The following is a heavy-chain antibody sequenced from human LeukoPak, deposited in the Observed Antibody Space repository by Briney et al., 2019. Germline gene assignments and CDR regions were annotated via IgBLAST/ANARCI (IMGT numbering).Heavy chain of an antibody. CDR2: ISNDGKYI. J-gene: IGHJ4*02. CDR3: AKETRGYYDS. Sequence: GGSLRLSCAASGFTFSSYSMNWVRQAPGKGLEWVSSISNDGKYIYYADSVKGRFTISRDNAKSSLYLQMNSLRVEDTAVYYCAKETRGYYDSWGQGTLVTVSS. V-gene: IGHV3-21*01. CDR1: GFTFSSYS.